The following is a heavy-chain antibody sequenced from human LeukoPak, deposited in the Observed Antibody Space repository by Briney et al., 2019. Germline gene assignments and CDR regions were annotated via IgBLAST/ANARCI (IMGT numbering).Heavy chain of an antibody. Sequence: QPGGSLRLSCAASGFTFSSYSMNWVRQAPGKGLEWVSYISSSSSTIYYADSVKGRFTLSRDNAKNTLYLQMSSLRVADTAVYYCAKELAVGTGAYNHWGQGTLVTVSS. D-gene: IGHD6-13*01. V-gene: IGHV3-48*04. CDR3: AKELAVGTGAYNH. CDR1: GFTFSSYS. J-gene: IGHJ4*02. CDR2: ISSSSSTI.